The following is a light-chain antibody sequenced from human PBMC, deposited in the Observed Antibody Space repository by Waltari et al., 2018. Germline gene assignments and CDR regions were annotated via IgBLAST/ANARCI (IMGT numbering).Light chain of an antibody. CDR1: TGTVSHDLY. CDR2: SSV. CDR3: LLYYGGTWV. J-gene: IGLJ3*02. V-gene: IGLV7-43*01. Sequence: QIVVTQEPSVTVSPGGTVTLTCASSTGTVSHDLYPNWFQQKPGQAPRSLIHSSVAKHSWTPARFSGSLLGGKARLTLSGVRPEDEADYYCLLYYGGTWVFGGGTKLTV.